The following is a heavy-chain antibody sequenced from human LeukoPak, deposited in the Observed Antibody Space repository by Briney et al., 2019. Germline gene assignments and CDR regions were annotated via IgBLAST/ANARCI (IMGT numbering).Heavy chain of an antibody. J-gene: IGHJ5*02. V-gene: IGHV4-61*02. CDR1: GDSISSGNNC. D-gene: IGHD3-22*01. CDR3: ARSRSGSGFGSWFDP. CDR2: FYTSEMT. Sequence: PSQTLSLTCTVSGDSISSGNNCWTWIRQPAGKGLEWIGRFYTSEMTYNPSLKSRVTISVDTSKNQFSLRLSSVTASDTAIYYCARSRSGSGFGSWFDPWGQGTLVTVSS.